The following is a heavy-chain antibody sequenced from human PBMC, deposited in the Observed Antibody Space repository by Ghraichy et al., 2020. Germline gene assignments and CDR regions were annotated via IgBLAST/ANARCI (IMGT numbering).Heavy chain of an antibody. CDR1: GGSFSGYY. V-gene: IGHV4-34*01. CDR2: INHSGST. Sequence: SETLSLTCAVYGGSFSGYYWSWIRQPPGKGLEWIAEINHSGSTNYNPSLKSRVTISVDTSKNQFSLKLSSVTAADTAVYYCARSRNVQYSYGQALGYWGQGTLVTVSS. D-gene: IGHD5-18*01. CDR3: ARSRNVQYSYGQALGY. J-gene: IGHJ4*02.